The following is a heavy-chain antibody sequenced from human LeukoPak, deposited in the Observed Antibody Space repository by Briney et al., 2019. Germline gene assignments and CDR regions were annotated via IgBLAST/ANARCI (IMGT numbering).Heavy chain of an antibody. CDR2: INPSGGST. CDR1: GYTFTKYY. CDR3: ARSGSSGWYHFDL. J-gene: IGHJ2*01. V-gene: IGHV1-46*01. D-gene: IGHD6-19*01. Sequence: GASVKVSCKASGYTFTKYYIHWVRQAPGQGLNWTGVINPSGGSTSYAQKFQGRVTMTRDTSTSTVYMELSSLRSEDTAVYYCARSGSSGWYHFDLWGRGTLVTVSS.